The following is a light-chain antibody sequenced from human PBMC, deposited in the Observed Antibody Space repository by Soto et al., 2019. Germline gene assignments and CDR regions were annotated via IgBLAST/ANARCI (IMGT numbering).Light chain of an antibody. Sequence: QSALTQPDSVSGSPGQSITISCTGTSSDVGGYNYVSWYQQHPGKAPKHMIYDVSNRPSGVSNRFSGSKSGNTASLTISGLLAEDEADNYFSSYTSSSSVVFGGGTQLTVL. V-gene: IGLV2-14*01. J-gene: IGLJ2*01. CDR3: SSYTSSSSVV. CDR2: DVS. CDR1: SSDVGGYNY.